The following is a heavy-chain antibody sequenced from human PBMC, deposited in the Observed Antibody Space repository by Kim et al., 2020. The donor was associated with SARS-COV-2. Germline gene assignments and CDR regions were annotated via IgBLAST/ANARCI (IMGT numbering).Heavy chain of an antibody. D-gene: IGHD3-22*01. CDR2: ISSSSSYT. CDR3: ARAGPLHYYDSSGYYYFDY. CDR1: GFTFSDYY. Sequence: GGSLRLSCAASGFTFSDYYMSWIRQAPGKGLEWVSYISSSSSYTNYADSVKGRFTISRDNAKNSLYLQMNSLRAEDTAVYYCARAGPLHYYDSSGYYYFDYWGQGTLVTVSS. V-gene: IGHV3-11*05. J-gene: IGHJ4*02.